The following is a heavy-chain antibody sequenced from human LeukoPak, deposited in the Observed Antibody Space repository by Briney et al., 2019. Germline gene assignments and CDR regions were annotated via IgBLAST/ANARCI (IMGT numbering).Heavy chain of an antibody. Sequence: GGSLRLSCAASGLTFSSYAMSWVRQAPGKGLEWVSAISGSGGSTYYADSVKGRFTISRDNSKNTLYLQMNSLRAEDTAVYYCAKVEDYGDYLGMDVWGQGTTVTVSS. CDR2: ISGSGGST. D-gene: IGHD4-17*01. J-gene: IGHJ6*02. V-gene: IGHV3-23*01. CDR3: AKVEDYGDYLGMDV. CDR1: GLTFSSYA.